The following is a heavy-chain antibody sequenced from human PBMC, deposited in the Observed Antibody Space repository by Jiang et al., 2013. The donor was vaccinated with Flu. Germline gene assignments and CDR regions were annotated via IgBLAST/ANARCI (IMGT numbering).Heavy chain of an antibody. D-gene: IGHD1-7*01. CDR2: TYYRSKWYN. CDR3: ARDLTPGPGITGTTAYGMDV. V-gene: IGHV6-1*01. Sequence: GRTYYRSKWYNDYAVSVKSRITINPDTSKNQFSLQLNSVTPEDTAVYYCARDLTPGPGITGTTAYGMDVWGQGTTVTVSS. J-gene: IGHJ6*02.